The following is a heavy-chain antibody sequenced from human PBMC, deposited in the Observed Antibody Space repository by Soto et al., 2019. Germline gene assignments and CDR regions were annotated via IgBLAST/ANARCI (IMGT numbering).Heavy chain of an antibody. J-gene: IGHJ6*02. CDR1: GYTITSYA. D-gene: IGHD3-10*01. CDR3: ARDRGMVRRNYYYYGMDV. CDR2: INAGNGNT. Sequence: ALVKGSWKASGYTITSYARHWVRKAPGQRLEWMGWINAGNGNTKYSQKFQGRVTITRDTSASTAYMELSSLRSEDTAVYYCARDRGMVRRNYYYYGMDVWGQGTTVTVSS. V-gene: IGHV1-3*01.